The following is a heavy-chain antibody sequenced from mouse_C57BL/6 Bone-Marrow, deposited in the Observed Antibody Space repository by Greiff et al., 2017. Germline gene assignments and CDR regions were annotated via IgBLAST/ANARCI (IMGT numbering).Heavy chain of an antibody. Sequence: VKLQESGAELVRPGASVTLSCKASGYTFTDYEMHWVKQTPVHGLEWIGAIDPETGGTAYNQKFKGKAILTADKSSSTAYMELRSLTSEDSAVXYCTRWDVVAWCAYWGQGTLVTVSA. CDR2: IDPETGGT. V-gene: IGHV1-15*01. J-gene: IGHJ3*01. CDR3: TRWDVVAWCAY. CDR1: GYTFTDYE. D-gene: IGHD4-1*01.